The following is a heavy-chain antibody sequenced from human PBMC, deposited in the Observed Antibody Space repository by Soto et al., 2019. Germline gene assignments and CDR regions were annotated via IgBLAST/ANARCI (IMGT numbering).Heavy chain of an antibody. D-gene: IGHD2-15*01. CDR3: ARDHCTGGNCYSNMGDWYFDL. CDR2: IHHSGGT. J-gene: IGHJ2*01. V-gene: IGHV4-4*02. CDR1: GDSINAENW. Sequence: QVQLQESGPGVVKPSETLSLTCAVSGDSINAENWWTWLRQTPGKGLEWLAEIHHSGGTKYNPSLSGRVSIALERPRDQFSLRLRSVTAADTAQYYCARDHCTGGNCYSNMGDWYFDLWGRGALVTVSS.